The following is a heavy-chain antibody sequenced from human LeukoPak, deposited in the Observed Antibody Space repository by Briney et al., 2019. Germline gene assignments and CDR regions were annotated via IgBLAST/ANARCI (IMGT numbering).Heavy chain of an antibody. Sequence: PGGSLRLSCAASGFTFSSYGMHWVRQAPGKGLEYVSSIDSRGSSTYYADSVRGRLTISRDNSKSTLYLQLGSLRPEDMAVYYCARDFGSPFRPLDIWGQGTMVTVSS. CDR2: IDSRGSST. D-gene: IGHD3-10*01. CDR3: ARDFGSPFRPLDI. J-gene: IGHJ3*02. CDR1: GFTFSSYG. V-gene: IGHV3-64*02.